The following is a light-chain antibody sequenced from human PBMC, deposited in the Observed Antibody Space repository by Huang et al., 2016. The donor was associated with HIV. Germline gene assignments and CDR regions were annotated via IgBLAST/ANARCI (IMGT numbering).Light chain of an antibody. J-gene: IGKJ5*01. CDR3: QQYGISPPDT. CDR2: GAS. CDR1: QTITNNY. Sequence: EMVMTHSPDTLSVSPGESVTLSCRASQTITNNYLAWCQQQPGQIPRLLILGASSRPTSGPDRCSSSGSGTDFTLPISRLEPEDYSVYYCQQYGISPPDTFGQGTRLEIK. V-gene: IGKV3-20*01.